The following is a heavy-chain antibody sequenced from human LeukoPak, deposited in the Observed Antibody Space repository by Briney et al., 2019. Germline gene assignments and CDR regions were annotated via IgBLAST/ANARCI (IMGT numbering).Heavy chain of an antibody. V-gene: IGHV5-51*01. CDR3: ARRMSSPDYYYYGMDV. D-gene: IGHD6-6*01. CDR2: FYPGDSDT. Sequence: GESLKISCKGSGYSFTSYWIGWVRQMPGKGLEWMGIFYPGDSDTRYSPSFQGQVTISADKSISTAYLQWSSLKASDTAMYYCARRMSSPDYYYYGMDVWGQGTTVTVSS. CDR1: GYSFTSYW. J-gene: IGHJ6*02.